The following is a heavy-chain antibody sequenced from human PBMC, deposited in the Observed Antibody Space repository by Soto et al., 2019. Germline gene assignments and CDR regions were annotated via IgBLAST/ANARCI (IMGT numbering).Heavy chain of an antibody. D-gene: IGHD6-13*01. CDR1: GGSFSGYY. V-gene: IGHV4-34*01. Sequence: SETLSLTFAVYGGSFSGYYWSWIRQPPGKGLEWIGEINHSGSTNYNPSLKSRVTISVDTSKNQFSLKLNSVTAADTAVYYCARGPRSSSWYGMDNWFDPWGQGTLVTVS. CDR2: INHSGST. J-gene: IGHJ5*02. CDR3: ARGPRSSSWYGMDNWFDP.